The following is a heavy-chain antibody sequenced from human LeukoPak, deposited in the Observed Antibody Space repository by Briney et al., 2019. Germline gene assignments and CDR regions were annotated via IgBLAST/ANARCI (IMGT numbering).Heavy chain of an antibody. CDR3: ARDVGEGFCSGGSCPDY. CDR2: ISAYNGNT. Sequence: GASVKVSCKASGYTFTNYAFSWVRQAPGQGLEWMGWISAYNGNTNYAQKLQGRVTMTTDTSTSTVYMELRSLRSDDTAVYYCARDVGEGFCSGGSCPDYWGQGTLVTVSS. D-gene: IGHD2-15*01. V-gene: IGHV1-18*01. CDR1: GYTFTNYA. J-gene: IGHJ4*02.